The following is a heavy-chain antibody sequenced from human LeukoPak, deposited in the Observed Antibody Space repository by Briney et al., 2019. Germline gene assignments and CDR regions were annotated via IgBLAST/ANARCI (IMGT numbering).Heavy chain of an antibody. V-gene: IGHV3-23*01. Sequence: GGSLRLSCAASGFTFRSYAMTWVRQAPGKGLEWVSAISGSGGSTYYADSVKGRFTISRDNSKNTLYLQMNSLRAEDTAVYYCAKDQGSHLDYWGQGTLVTVYS. CDR1: GFTFRSYA. CDR2: ISGSGGST. CDR3: AKDQGSHLDY. J-gene: IGHJ4*02. D-gene: IGHD3-10*01.